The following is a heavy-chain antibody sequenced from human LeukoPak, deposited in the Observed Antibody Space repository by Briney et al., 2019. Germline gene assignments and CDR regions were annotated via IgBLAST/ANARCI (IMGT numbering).Heavy chain of an antibody. CDR1: RFTFNTYW. V-gene: IGHV3-74*01. CDR2: INSDGSST. J-gene: IGHJ4*02. Sequence: PGGSLRLSCAASRFTFNTYWMHWVRQAPGKGLVWVSRINSDGSSTSYADSVKGRFTISRDNANNTLYLQMNSLRAEDTAVYYCGRSSGWPEYWGQGTLVTVSS. CDR3: GRSSGWPEY. D-gene: IGHD6-19*01.